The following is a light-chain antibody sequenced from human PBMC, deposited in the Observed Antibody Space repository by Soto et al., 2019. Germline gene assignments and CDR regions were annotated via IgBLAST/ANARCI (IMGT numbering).Light chain of an antibody. CDR1: PSVSSSY. CDR2: GAS. J-gene: IGKJ4*01. Sequence: ESVLTQSPGTLSLSPGERATLSCRASPSVSSSYLAWYQQKPGQAPRLLIYGASSRATGIPDRFSGSGSGTDFTLTIIRLEHEDFAVYYCQQYVSYTLTCGVGTKVEIK. V-gene: IGKV3-20*01. CDR3: QQYVSYTLT.